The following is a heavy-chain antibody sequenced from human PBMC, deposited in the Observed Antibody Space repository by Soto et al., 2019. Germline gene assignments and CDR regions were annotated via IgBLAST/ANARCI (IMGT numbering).Heavy chain of an antibody. CDR3: ARLGYSSSPIDY. CDR2: IYYSGST. V-gene: IGHV4-39*01. CDR1: GGSLSSISYY. J-gene: IGHJ4*02. Sequence: QLQLQESGPGLVKPSETLSLTCTVSGGSLSSISYYWGWIRQSPGKGLEWIATIYYSGSTYYNPSLKSRVTISVDTSKNQFSLELNSVTAADTAVYYCARLGYSSSPIDYWGQGTLVTVSS. D-gene: IGHD6-13*01.